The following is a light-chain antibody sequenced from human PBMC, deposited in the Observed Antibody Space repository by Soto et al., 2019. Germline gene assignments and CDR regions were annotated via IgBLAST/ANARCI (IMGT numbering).Light chain of an antibody. CDR1: QSVTYD. Sequence: EIVLTQSPDTLSLSPGERATLSCRASQSVTYDQLAWYRQKPGQAPRLLIYGASTRATGIPARFSGSGSGTEFILTISSLQSEDFAVYYCQQYNNWLTFGGGTRLEIK. CDR2: GAS. V-gene: IGKV3-15*01. J-gene: IGKJ5*01. CDR3: QQYNNWLT.